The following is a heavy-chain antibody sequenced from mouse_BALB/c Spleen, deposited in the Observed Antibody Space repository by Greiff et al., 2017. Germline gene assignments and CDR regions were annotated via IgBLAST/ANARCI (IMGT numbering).Heavy chain of an antibody. D-gene: IGHD1-1*01. V-gene: IGHV1-66*01. CDR3: ARHDHYYGSSSYWYFDV. Sequence: QVQLKQSGAELVKPGASVKLSCKTSGFTFSSSYISWLKQKPGQSLEWIAWIYAGTGGTSYNQKFTGKAQLTVDTSSSTAYMQFSSLTTEDSAIYYCARHDHYYGSSSYWYFDVWGAGTTVTVSS. CDR1: GFTFSSSY. CDR2: IYAGTGGT. J-gene: IGHJ1*01.